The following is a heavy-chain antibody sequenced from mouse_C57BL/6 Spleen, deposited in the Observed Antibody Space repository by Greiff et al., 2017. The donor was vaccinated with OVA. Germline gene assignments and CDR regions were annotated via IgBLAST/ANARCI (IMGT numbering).Heavy chain of an antibody. CDR3: ASPYDYDYAMDY. CDR1: GFSLTSYG. V-gene: IGHV2-2*01. D-gene: IGHD2-4*01. CDR2: IWSGGST. Sequence: VQLQQSGPGLVQPSQSLSITCTVSGFSLTSYGVHWVRQSPGKGLEWLGVIWSGGSTDNNAAFISRLSISKDNSKSQVFFKMNSLQADDTAIYYCASPYDYDYAMDYWGQGTSVTVSS. J-gene: IGHJ4*01.